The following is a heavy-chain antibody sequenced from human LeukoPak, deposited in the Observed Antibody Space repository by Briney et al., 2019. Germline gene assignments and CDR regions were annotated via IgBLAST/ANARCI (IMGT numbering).Heavy chain of an antibody. CDR2: LDPEDGET. CDR3: ATVARSYYYDSSGYYPYYFDY. V-gene: IGHV1-24*01. D-gene: IGHD3-22*01. Sequence: AASVKVSCKVSGYTLTELSMHWVRQAPGKGLEWMGGLDPEDGETIYAQKFQGRVTMTEDTSTDTAYMELSSLRSEDTAVYYCATVARSYYYDSSGYYPYYFDYWGQGTLVTVSS. CDR1: GYTLTELS. J-gene: IGHJ4*02.